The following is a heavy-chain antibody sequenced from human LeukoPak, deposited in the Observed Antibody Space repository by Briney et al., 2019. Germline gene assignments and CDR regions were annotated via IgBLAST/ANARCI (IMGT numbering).Heavy chain of an antibody. CDR3: ATGPPGKSHSPDAFDI. D-gene: IGHD1-26*01. CDR1: GYTLTELS. CDR2: FDPEDGET. Sequence: ASVKVSCKVSGYTLTELSMHWVRQAPGKGLEWMGGFDPEDGETIYAQKFQGRVTMTEDTSTDQAYMELSSLRSEDTALYYCATGPPGKSHSPDAFDIWGQGTMVTVSS. J-gene: IGHJ3*02. V-gene: IGHV1-24*01.